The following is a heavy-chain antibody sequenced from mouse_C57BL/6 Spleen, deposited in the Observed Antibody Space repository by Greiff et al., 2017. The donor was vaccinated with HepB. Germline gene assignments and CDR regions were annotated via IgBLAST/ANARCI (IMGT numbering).Heavy chain of an antibody. V-gene: IGHV1-76*01. Sequence: QVQLQQSGAELVRPGASVKLSCKASGYTFTDYYINWVKQRPGQGLEWIARIYPGSGNTYYNEKFKGKATLTAEKSSSTAYMQLSSLTSEDSAVYFCARRGGNILDGSSPLDVWGTGTTVTVSS. CDR2: IYPGSGNT. CDR1: GYTFTDYY. CDR3: ARRGGNILDGSSPLDV. D-gene: IGHD1-1*01. J-gene: IGHJ1*03.